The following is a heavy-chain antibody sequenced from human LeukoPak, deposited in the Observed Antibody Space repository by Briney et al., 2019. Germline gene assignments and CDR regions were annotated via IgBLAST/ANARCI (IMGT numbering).Heavy chain of an antibody. CDR1: GYTFTSYG. V-gene: IGHV1-18*01. CDR2: ISAYNGNT. D-gene: IGHD1-1*01. J-gene: IGHJ2*01. Sequence: ASVKVSCKASGYTFTSYGISWVRQAPGQGLEWMGWISAYNGNTNYAQKLQGRVTMTTDTSTSTAYMELRSLRSDDSAVYDCAREDWAWRYFDLWGRGTLVTVSS. CDR3: AREDWAWRYFDL.